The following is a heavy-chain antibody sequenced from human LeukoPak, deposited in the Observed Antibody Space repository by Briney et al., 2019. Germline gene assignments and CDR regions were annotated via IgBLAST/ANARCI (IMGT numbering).Heavy chain of an antibody. V-gene: IGHV3-7*01. Sequence: GGSLRLSFAASGFSFISNWMSWVRQAPGKGLEWEANIKQDEGEKYYVDSVKGRFTISRDNAKNSVYLQMNSLRAEDTAVYYCARGASLNYMDVWGKGTTVTVSS. CDR2: IKQDEGEK. CDR1: GFSFISNW. J-gene: IGHJ6*03. CDR3: ARGASLNYMDV.